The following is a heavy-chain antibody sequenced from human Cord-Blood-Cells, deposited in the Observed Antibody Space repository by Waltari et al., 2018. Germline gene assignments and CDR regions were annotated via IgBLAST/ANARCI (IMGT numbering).Heavy chain of an antibody. J-gene: IGHJ4*02. V-gene: IGHV1-3*01. D-gene: IGHD6-6*01. CDR3: ARTIAARPSFDY. CDR2: INAGNGNT. Sequence: QVQLVQSGAEVKKPGASVKVSRKASGYTFTSYAMHWVRQAPGQRLEWMGWINAGNGNTKYSQKFQGRVTITRDTSASTAYMELSSLRSEDTAVYYCARTIAARPSFDYWGQGTLVTVSS. CDR1: GYTFTSYA.